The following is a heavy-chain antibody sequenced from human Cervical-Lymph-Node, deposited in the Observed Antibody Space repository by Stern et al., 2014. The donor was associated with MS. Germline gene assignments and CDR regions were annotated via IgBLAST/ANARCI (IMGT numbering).Heavy chain of an antibody. D-gene: IGHD1-26*01. Sequence: EMQLVESGGGLVQPGGSLRLSCAASGFTFSTCNMNWVRQSPGKGLEWVSFISTSSDSIYYADFVKGRFTISRDNAKNSLYLQMNSLRAEDTAVYYCALYRTFDYWGQGTLVTVSS. V-gene: IGHV3-48*01. CDR2: ISTSSDSI. J-gene: IGHJ4*02. CDR3: ALYRTFDY. CDR1: GFTFSTCN.